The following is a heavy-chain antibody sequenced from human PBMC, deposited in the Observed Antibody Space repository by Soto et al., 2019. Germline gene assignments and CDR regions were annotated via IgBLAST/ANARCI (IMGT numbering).Heavy chain of an antibody. CDR3: ARHLGYDTSGYYRNWFEP. Sequence: SETLSLTCTVSGGSISNYYWTWIRQPPGKGLEWIGYIYYSGRTNYNPSLKSRVTISVDTSKNQFSLKLTSVTAADTAVYFCARHLGYDTSGYYRNWFEPWGQGTLVTVSS. CDR1: GGSISNYY. J-gene: IGHJ5*02. CDR2: IYYSGRT. D-gene: IGHD3-22*01. V-gene: IGHV4-59*08.